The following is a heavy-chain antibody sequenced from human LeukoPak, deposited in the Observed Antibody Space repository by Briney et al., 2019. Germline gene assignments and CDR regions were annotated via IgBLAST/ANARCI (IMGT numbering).Heavy chain of an antibody. CDR2: IKPDSGDT. CDR3: ARGLGAIGKGTLDY. V-gene: IGHV1-2*02. Sequence: ASVKVSCKASGYTFTGYYLHWVRQAPGQGLEWMGWIKPDSGDTHYVQNFQGRVTMTRDTSISTVYMELSRLTSDDTAVYYCARGLGAIGKGTLDYWGQGTLVTVSS. CDR1: GYTFTGYY. D-gene: IGHD1-26*01. J-gene: IGHJ4*02.